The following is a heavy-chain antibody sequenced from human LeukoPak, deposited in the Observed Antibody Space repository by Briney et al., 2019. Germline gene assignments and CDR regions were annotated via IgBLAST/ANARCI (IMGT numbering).Heavy chain of an antibody. D-gene: IGHD3-3*01. CDR2: ISSSGSTI. Sequence: GGSLRLSCAASGFTFSDYYMSWIRQAPGKGLEWVSYISSSGSTIYYADSVKGRFTISRDNAKNSLYLQMNSLRAEDTAVYHCASVYYDFWSGYYDYWGQGTLVTVSS. CDR1: GFTFSDYY. V-gene: IGHV3-11*04. J-gene: IGHJ4*02. CDR3: ASVYYDFWSGYYDY.